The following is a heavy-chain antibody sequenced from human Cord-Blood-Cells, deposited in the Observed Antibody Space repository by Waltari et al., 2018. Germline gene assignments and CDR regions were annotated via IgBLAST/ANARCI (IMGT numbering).Heavy chain of an antibody. CDR2: ISAYNGNT. CDR1: AYTFTSYG. J-gene: IGHJ3*02. D-gene: IGHD2-2*01. V-gene: IGHV1-18*01. Sequence: QVQLVQSGAEVKKPGASVKVSCKASAYTFTSYGISWVRQAPGQGLEWMGWISAYNGNTNYAQKLQGRVTMTTDTSTSTDYMELRSLRSDDTAVYYCARLDCSSTSCYVGYAFDIWGQGTMVTVSS. CDR3: ARLDCSSTSCYVGYAFDI.